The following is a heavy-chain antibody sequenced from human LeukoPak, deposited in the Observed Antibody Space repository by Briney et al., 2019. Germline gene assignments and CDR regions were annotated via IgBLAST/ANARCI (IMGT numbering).Heavy chain of an antibody. CDR1: GFTFSSYG. D-gene: IGHD3-22*01. V-gene: IGHV3-30*03. CDR3: ASAYYDPFDY. Sequence: GGSLRLSCAASGFTFSSYGMHWVRQAPGKGLEWVAVISYDGSNKYYADSVKGRFTISRDNSKNTLYLQMNSLRAEDTAVYYCASAYYDPFDYWGQGTLVTVSS. CDR2: ISYDGSNK. J-gene: IGHJ4*02.